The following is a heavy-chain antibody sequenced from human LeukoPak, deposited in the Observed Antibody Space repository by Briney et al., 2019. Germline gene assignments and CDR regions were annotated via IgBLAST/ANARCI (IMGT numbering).Heavy chain of an antibody. CDR2: ISSSGSTI. CDR1: GFTFSSYE. CDR3: ASSQVRGVTD. J-gene: IGHJ4*02. D-gene: IGHD3-10*01. Sequence: PGGSLRLSCAASGFTFSSYETNWVRQAPGKGLEWVSYISSSGSTIYYADSVKGRFTISRDNAKNSLYLQMNSLRAEDTAVYYCASSQVRGVTDWGQGTLVTVSS. V-gene: IGHV3-48*03.